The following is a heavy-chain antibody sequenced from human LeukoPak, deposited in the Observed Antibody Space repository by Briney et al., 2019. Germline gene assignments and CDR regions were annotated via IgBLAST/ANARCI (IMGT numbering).Heavy chain of an antibody. V-gene: IGHV3-74*01. D-gene: IGHD5-12*01. CDR3: ASIVYSGYDSNDY. J-gene: IGHJ4*02. CDR1: GFTFSNYW. Sequence: AGGSLRLSCAASGFTFSNYWMHWVRQAPGKGLVWVSRINSDGINTSYADSVKGRFTISRDNAKNSLYLQMNSLRAEDTAVYYCASIVYSGYDSNDYWGQGTLVTVSS. CDR2: INSDGINT.